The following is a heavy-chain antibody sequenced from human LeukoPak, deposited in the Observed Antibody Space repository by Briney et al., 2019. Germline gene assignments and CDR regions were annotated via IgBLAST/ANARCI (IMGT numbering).Heavy chain of an antibody. D-gene: IGHD1-26*01. V-gene: IGHV4-59*01. CDR2: IYYSGST. Sequence: SQTLSLTCTVSGGSISSYCWNWIRQPPGKGLEWIGYIYYSGSTNYSPSLKSRVTISVDTSKNQFSLKLSSVTAADTAVYYCARGDTSGSYPPVVDYWGQGTLVTVSS. J-gene: IGHJ4*02. CDR1: GGSISSYC. CDR3: ARGDTSGSYPPVVDY.